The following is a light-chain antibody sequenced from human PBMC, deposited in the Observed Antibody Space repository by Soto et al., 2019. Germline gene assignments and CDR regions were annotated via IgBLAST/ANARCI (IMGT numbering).Light chain of an antibody. V-gene: IGKV3-20*01. CDR2: GAS. J-gene: IGKJ1*01. CDR3: QQYGSSPWT. CDR1: QSVSSIY. Sequence: EFVLTQSPGTLSLSPGERATLSCRASQSVSSIYLAWYQQKPGQAPGLLIYGASSRATGIPDRFSGSGSGTDFTLTISRLEPEDFAVYYCQQYGSSPWTFGQGTKVDI.